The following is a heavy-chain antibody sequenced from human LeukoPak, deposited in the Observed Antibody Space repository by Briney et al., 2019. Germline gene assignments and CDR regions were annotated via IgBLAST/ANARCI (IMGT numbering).Heavy chain of an antibody. D-gene: IGHD5-12*01. CDR1: GGSISSYY. CDR2: IYYSGST. J-gene: IGHJ4*02. V-gene: IGHV4-59*12. CDR3: ARVGIVVVPAHGYSGYVFDY. Sequence: SETLSPTCTVSGGSISSYYWSWIRQPPGKGLEWIGYIYYSGSTNYNPSLKSRVTISVDTSKNQFSLKLSSVTAADTAVYYCARVGIVVVPAHGYSGYVFDYWGQGTLVTVSS.